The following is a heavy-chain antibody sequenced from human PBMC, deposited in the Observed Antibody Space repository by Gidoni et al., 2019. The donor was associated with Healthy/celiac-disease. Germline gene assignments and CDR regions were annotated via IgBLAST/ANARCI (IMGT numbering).Heavy chain of an antibody. V-gene: IGHV3-53*01. CDR2: IYSGGST. Sequence: EVQLVESGGGLIQPGGSLRLSCAASGFTVSSNYMSWVRQAPGKGLEWVSVIYSGGSTYYADSVKGRFTISRDNSKNTLYLQMNSLRAEDTAVYYCARARPGYSSGWYPGYFDYWGQGTLVTVSS. CDR1: GFTVSSNY. J-gene: IGHJ4*02. CDR3: ARARPGYSSGWYPGYFDY. D-gene: IGHD6-19*01.